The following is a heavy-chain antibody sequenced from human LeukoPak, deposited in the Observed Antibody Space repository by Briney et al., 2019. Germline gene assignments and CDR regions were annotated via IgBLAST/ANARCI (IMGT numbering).Heavy chain of an antibody. D-gene: IGHD3-22*01. V-gene: IGHV3-23*01. J-gene: IGHJ4*02. CDR2: ISGSGGST. Sequence: GGSLRLSCAASGFAFSSYAMIWVRQAPGKGLEWVSAISGSGGSTYYADSVKGRFTISRDNSKNTLYLQMNSLRAEDTAVYYCAKAVTMIVVDSSGDYWGQGTLVTVSS. CDR3: AKAVTMIVVDSSGDY. CDR1: GFAFSSYA.